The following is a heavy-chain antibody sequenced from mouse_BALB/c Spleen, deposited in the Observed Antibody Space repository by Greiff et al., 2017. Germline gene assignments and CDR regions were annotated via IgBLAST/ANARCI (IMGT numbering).Heavy chain of an antibody. V-gene: IGHV5-6*01. CDR3: ARHGITTDYFDY. CDR1: GFTFSSYG. J-gene: IGHJ2*01. CDR2: ISSGGSYT. D-gene: IGHD1-1*01. Sequence: EVQLVESGGDLVKPGGSLKLSCAASGFTFSSYGMSWVRQTPDKRLEWVATISSGGSYTYYPDSVKGRFTISRDNAKNTLYLQMSSLKSEDTAMYYCARHGITTDYFDYWGQGTTLTVSS.